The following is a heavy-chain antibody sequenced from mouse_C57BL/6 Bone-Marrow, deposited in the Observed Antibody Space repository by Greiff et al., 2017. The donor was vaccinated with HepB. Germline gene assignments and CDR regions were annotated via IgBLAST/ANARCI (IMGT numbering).Heavy chain of an antibody. V-gene: IGHV10-3*01. Sequence: EVKVVESGGGLVQPKGSLKLSCAASGFTFNTYAMHWVRQAPGKGLEWVARIRSKSSNYATYYADSVKDRFTISRDDSQSMLYLQMNNLKTEDTAMYYCVREGNYYGSSYDYFDYWGQGTTLTVSS. CDR1: GFTFNTYA. CDR3: VREGNYYGSSYDYFDY. J-gene: IGHJ2*01. D-gene: IGHD1-1*01. CDR2: IRSKSSNYAT.